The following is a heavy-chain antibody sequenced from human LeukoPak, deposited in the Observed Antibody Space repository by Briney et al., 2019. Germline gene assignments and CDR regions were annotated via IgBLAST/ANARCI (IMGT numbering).Heavy chain of an antibody. Sequence: ASVKVSCKASGYSFTNHALNWVRQAPGQGLEWMGWISAYNGNTNYAQKLQGRVTMTTDTSTSTAYMELRSLRSDDTAVYYCARDGSTSSIWFDPWGQGTLVTVSS. J-gene: IGHJ5*02. CDR3: ARDGSTSSIWFDP. D-gene: IGHD2-2*01. V-gene: IGHV1-18*01. CDR1: GYSFTNHA. CDR2: ISAYNGNT.